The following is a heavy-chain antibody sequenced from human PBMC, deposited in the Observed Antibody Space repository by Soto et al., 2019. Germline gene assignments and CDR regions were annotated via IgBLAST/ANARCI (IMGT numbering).Heavy chain of an antibody. V-gene: IGHV4-59*01. D-gene: IGHD5-12*01. Sequence: ETLSLTCTVSGGSMRDYYWSWVRQSPGKGLEWIGYIYYRGSTTYNPSLKSRVTISLDSSKNQFSLQLTSVTAADTAVYFCAREGVVATSHLDTWGRGTLVTVSS. J-gene: IGHJ5*02. CDR1: GGSMRDYY. CDR2: IYYRGST. CDR3: AREGVVATSHLDT.